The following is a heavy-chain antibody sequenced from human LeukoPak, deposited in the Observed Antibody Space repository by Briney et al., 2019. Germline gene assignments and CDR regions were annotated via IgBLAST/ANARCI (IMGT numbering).Heavy chain of an antibody. CDR1: GGSINSRIYY. CDR2: SYYSGST. J-gene: IGHJ4*02. D-gene: IGHD3-10*01. CDR3: ARDVPFNYGSGSYYNLYFDY. Sequence: PSETLSLTCTVSGGSINSRIYYWGWIRQPPGKGLEWIGSSYYSGSTYYNPSLKSRVTISVDTSKNQFSLKLSSVTAADTAVYYCARDVPFNYGSGSYYNLYFDYWGQGALVTVSS. V-gene: IGHV4-39*07.